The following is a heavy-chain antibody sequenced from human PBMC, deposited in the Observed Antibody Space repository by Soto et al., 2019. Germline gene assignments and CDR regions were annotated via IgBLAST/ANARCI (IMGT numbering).Heavy chain of an antibody. D-gene: IGHD2-21*01. Sequence: QLQLQESGSGLVKPSQTLSLTCAVSGGSVRSGGYSWSWIRQPPGTGLEWIGYIYHSGSTFYNPTXXXRXXVPIVRSKNQFPLKPRSVPAADTAVYYCARGKIGQPRAFDPWGQGTLVTVSS. V-gene: IGHV4-30-2*01. CDR2: IYHSGST. CDR1: GGSVRSGGYS. J-gene: IGHJ5*02. CDR3: ARGKIGQPRAFDP.